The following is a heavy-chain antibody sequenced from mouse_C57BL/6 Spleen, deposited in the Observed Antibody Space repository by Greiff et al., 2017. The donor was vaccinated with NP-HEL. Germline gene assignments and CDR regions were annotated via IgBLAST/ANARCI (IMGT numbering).Heavy chain of an antibody. V-gene: IGHV1-69*01. Sequence: VQLQQPGAELVMPGASVKLSCKASGYTFTSYWMHWVKQRPGQGLEWIGEIDPSDSYTNYNQKFKGKSTLTVDKSSSTAYMQLSSLTSEDSAVYYCARCYYSNYESFDYWGQGTTLTVSS. D-gene: IGHD2-5*01. CDR3: ARCYYSNYESFDY. J-gene: IGHJ2*01. CDR2: IDPSDSYT. CDR1: GYTFTSYW.